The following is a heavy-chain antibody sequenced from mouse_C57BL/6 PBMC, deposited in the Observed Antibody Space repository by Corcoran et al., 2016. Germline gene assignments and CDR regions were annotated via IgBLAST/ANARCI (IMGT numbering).Heavy chain of an antibody. J-gene: IGHJ2*01. CDR1: GYSITSGYY. V-gene: IGHV3-6*01. CDR3: ARGTTVVATGYFDY. CDR2: ISYDGSN. D-gene: IGHD1-1*01. Sequence: DVQLQESGPGLVKPSQSLSLTCSVTGYSITSGYYWNWIRQFPGNKLEWMGYISYDGSNNYNPSLKNRISITRDTSKNQFFLKLNSVTTEDTATYYCARGTTVVATGYFDYWGQGTTLTVSS.